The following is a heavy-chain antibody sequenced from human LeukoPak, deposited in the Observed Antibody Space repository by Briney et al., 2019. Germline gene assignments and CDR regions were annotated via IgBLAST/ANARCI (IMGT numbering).Heavy chain of an antibody. J-gene: IGHJ4*02. D-gene: IGHD3-3*01. CDR1: GFIFSSYA. CDR2: ISGSGGST. CDR3: AKGSTIFTGPSDY. Sequence: GGSLRLSCAASGFIFSSYAMSWVRQAPGKGLEWVSAISGSGGSTYYADSVKGRFTISRDNSKNTLYLQMNSLRAEDTAVYYCAKGSTIFTGPSDYWGQGTLVTVSS. V-gene: IGHV3-23*01.